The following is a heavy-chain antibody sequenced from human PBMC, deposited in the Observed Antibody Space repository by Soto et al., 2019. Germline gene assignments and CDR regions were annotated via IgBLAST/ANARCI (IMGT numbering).Heavy chain of an antibody. V-gene: IGHV3-21*01. CDR2: ISSSSSYI. D-gene: IGHD5-12*01. Sequence: EVQLVESGGGLVKPGGSLRLSCAASGFTFSSYSMNWVRQAPGKGLEWVSSISSSSSYIYYADSVKGRFTISRDNAKNSLYLQMNSLRDEDTAVYYCARGGLGGGYSGYNDYWGQGTLVTVSS. CDR3: ARGGLGGGYSGYNDY. CDR1: GFTFSSYS. J-gene: IGHJ4*02.